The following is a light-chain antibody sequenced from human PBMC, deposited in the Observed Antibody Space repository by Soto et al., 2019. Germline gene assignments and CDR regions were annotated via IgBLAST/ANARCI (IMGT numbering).Light chain of an antibody. CDR3: CSYAGSSTDVV. V-gene: IGLV2-23*01. J-gene: IGLJ2*01. CDR1: SSDVGNYHL. CDR2: EGN. Sequence: QSALTQPASVSGSPGQSITISCTGTSSDVGNYHLVSWYQQHPGKGPKLIIYEGNKRPSGVSDRFSGSKSGNTASLTISGLQAEDEADYHCCSYAGSSTDVVFGGGTKLTVL.